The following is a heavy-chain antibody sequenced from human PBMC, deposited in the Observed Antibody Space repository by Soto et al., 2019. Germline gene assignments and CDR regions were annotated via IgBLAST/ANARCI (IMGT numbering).Heavy chain of an antibody. CDR1: GFTFSSYS. CDR2: ISSSSSYI. Sequence: GGSLRLSCAASGFTFSSYSMNWVRQAPGKGLEWVSSISSSSSYIYYADSVKGRFTISRDNAKNSLYLQMNSLRAEDTAVYYCARPPEGNGAFAIWGQGTMVTVSS. J-gene: IGHJ3*02. V-gene: IGHV3-21*01. CDR3: ARPPEGNGAFAI.